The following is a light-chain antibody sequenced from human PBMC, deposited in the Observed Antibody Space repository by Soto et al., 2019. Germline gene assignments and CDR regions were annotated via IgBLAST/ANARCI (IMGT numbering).Light chain of an antibody. Sequence: QSALTQPASVSGSPGQSITISCTGTSSDVGGYNYVSWYQQHPGKAPKLMIYEVSNRPSGVSNRFSGSKSGTTASLTISGLQAEDEDDYYCSSYTSSSTYVFGTGTKLTVL. CDR2: EVS. CDR3: SSYTSSSTYV. CDR1: SSDVGGYNY. V-gene: IGLV2-14*01. J-gene: IGLJ1*01.